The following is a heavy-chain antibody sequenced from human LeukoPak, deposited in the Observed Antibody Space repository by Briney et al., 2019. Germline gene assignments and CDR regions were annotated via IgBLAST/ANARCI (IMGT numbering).Heavy chain of an antibody. D-gene: IGHD3-16*01. Sequence: PGGSLRLSCAASGFTFSSYWMHWVRQAPGKGLVWVSRINTDGSSTSYADSVKGRFTISRDNAKNTLYLQMNSLRAEDTAVYYCARVTLGTYYFDYWGQGTLVTVSS. CDR3: ARVTLGTYYFDY. V-gene: IGHV3-74*01. J-gene: IGHJ4*02. CDR2: INTDGSST. CDR1: GFTFSSYW.